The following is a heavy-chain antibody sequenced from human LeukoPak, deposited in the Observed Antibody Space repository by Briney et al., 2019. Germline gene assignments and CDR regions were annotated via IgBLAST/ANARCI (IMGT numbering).Heavy chain of an antibody. CDR1: GFTFSSYA. J-gene: IGHJ4*02. CDR3: ARRYDSSGYDY. Sequence: PGGSLRLSCAASGFTFSSYAMHWVRQAPGKGLEWVAVISYDGSNKYYADSVKGRFTISRDNSKNTLYLQMNSLRAEDTAVYYCARRYDSSGYDYWGQGTLVTVSS. D-gene: IGHD3-22*01. CDR2: ISYDGSNK. V-gene: IGHV3-30-3*01.